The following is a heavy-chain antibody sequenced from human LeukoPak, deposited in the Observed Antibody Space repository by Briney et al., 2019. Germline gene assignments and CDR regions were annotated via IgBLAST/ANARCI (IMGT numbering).Heavy chain of an antibody. D-gene: IGHD3-9*01. CDR2: IYTSGST. J-gene: IGHJ4*02. Sequence: SETLSLTCTVSGGSISSYYWSWIRQPAGKGLEWIGRIYTSGSTNYNPSLRSRATISVDTSKNQLSLKLTSVTAADTAVYYCARMGIRLFDWLPTYYFDYWGQGTLVTVSS. V-gene: IGHV4-4*07. CDR3: ARMGIRLFDWLPTYYFDY. CDR1: GGSISSYY.